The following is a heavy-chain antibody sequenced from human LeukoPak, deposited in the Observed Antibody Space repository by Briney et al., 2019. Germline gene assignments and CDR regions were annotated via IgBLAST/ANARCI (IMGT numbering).Heavy chain of an antibody. D-gene: IGHD3-10*01. J-gene: IGHJ4*02. CDR2: ISGTGVGT. V-gene: IGHV3-23*01. CDR3: AKDVMLRGVNPYYFYY. CDR1: GFTFSNYA. Sequence: GGSLRLSCAASGFTFSNYAMNWVRQAPGKGLECVSAISGTGVGTYYADSVKGRFTISRDNSRSTLYLQMNSLRAEGTALYYCAKDVMLRGVNPYYFYYWGQGTLVTVSS.